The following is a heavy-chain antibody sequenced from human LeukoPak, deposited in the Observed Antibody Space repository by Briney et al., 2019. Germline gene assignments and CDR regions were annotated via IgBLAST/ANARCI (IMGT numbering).Heavy chain of an antibody. CDR1: GGSITTSSYY. D-gene: IGHD1-7*01. CDR2: TSHSGTT. V-gene: IGHV4-39*01. CDR3: AKTTRASIRSAFDI. Sequence: SETLSLTCTVSGGSITTSSYYWGWVRQPPGKGLEWIGCTSHSGTTFYSPSLRSRVSISVDTSNSQFSLKLSSMTAADTAVYYCAKTTRASIRSAFDIWGQGTLVTVSS. J-gene: IGHJ3*02.